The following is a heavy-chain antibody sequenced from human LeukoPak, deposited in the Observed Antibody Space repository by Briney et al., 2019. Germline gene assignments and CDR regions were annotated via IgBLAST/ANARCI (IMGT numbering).Heavy chain of an antibody. V-gene: IGHV3-48*01. D-gene: IGHD5-24*01. CDR3: ARDRGRDGYNFDY. CDR1: GFTFGSSS. CDR2: ISSSSSTM. Sequence: PGGSLRLSCAASGFTFGSSSMNWVRQAPGKGLEWVSYISSSSSTMYYADSVKGRFTISRDNGKNSLYLQMNSLRAEDTAVYYCARDRGRDGYNFDYWGQGTLVTVSS. J-gene: IGHJ4*02.